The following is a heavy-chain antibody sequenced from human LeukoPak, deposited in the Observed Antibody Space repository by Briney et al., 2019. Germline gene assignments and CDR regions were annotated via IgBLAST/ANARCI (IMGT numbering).Heavy chain of an antibody. D-gene: IGHD5-24*01. CDR3: ARWLRRPIDY. V-gene: IGHV3-23*01. CDR2: ISGSGDST. Sequence: GGSLRLSCAASGFTFSTYAMSWVRQPPGKGLEWVSAISGSGDSTYSAHSVNGRFTISTDTSNTTLFLQMNSLRAEDTAVYYCARWLRRPIDYWGQGTLVAVSS. CDR1: GFTFSTYA. J-gene: IGHJ4*02.